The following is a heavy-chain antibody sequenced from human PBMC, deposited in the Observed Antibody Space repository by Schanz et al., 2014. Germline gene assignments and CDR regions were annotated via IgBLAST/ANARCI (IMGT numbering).Heavy chain of an antibody. D-gene: IGHD2-2*03. CDR1: GYTFTSYY. J-gene: IGHJ4*02. CDR3: ARAGYCTSVSCSLFVSDY. V-gene: IGHV1-46*01. Sequence: QVQLVQSGAEVKKPGASVKVSCKASGYTFTSYYMHWVRQAPGQGLEWMGRIIPILDKTNYAQKFQGRVTMTADKSTSTVYMEVSGLRSEDTAVYYCARAGYCTSVSCSLFVSDYWGQGTLVTVSS. CDR2: IIPILDKT.